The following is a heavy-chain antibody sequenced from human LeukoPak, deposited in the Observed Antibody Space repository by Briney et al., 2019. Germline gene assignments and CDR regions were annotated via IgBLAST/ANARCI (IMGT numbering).Heavy chain of an antibody. J-gene: IGHJ6*02. CDR1: GGTFSSYA. CDR2: IIPIFGTA. D-gene: IGHD1-26*01. V-gene: IGHV1-69*13. CDR3: ARWDDPQSRRYCYGMDV. Sequence: GASVKVSCKASGGTFSSYAISWVRQAPGQGLEWMGGIIPIFGTANYAQKFQGRVTITADESTSTAYMELSSLRSEDTAVYYCARWDDPQSRRYCYGMDVWGQGTTVTVSS.